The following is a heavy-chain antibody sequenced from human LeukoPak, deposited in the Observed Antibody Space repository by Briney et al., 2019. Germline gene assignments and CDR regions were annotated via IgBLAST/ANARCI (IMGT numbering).Heavy chain of an antibody. Sequence: GRSLRLSCVASGFXFNTYAIHWVRQAPGKGLEWVAVISYDGSNKYYEDSVKGRFTISRDNTKNTLYLQMNSLRAEDMAVYYCAREEWYYFDYWGQGTLVTVSS. CDR3: AREEWYYFDY. J-gene: IGHJ4*02. D-gene: IGHD3-3*01. CDR2: ISYDGSNK. CDR1: GFXFNTYA. V-gene: IGHV3-30-3*01.